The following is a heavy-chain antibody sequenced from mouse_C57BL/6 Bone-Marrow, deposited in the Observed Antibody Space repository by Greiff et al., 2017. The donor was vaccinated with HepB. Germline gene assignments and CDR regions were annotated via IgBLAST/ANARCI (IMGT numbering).Heavy chain of an antibody. Sequence: VQLKESVAELVRPGASVKLSCTASGFNIKNTYMHWVKQSPEQGLEWIGRIDPANGNTKYAPKFQGKATITADTSSNTAYLQLSSLTSEDTAIYYCGRGRLSRAMDYWGQGTSVTVSS. J-gene: IGHJ4*01. D-gene: IGHD3-2*02. V-gene: IGHV14-3*01. CDR3: GRGRLSRAMDY. CDR2: IDPANGNT. CDR1: GFNIKNTY.